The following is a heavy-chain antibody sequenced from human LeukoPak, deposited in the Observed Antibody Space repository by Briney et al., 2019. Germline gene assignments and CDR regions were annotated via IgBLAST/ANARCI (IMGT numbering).Heavy chain of an antibody. CDR1: GGTFSSYA. CDR2: IIPIFGTA. Sequence: ASVKVSCKASGGTFSSYAISWVRQAPGQGLEWMGGIIPIFGTANYAQKFQGRVTITTDESTSTAYMELSSLRSEDTAVYYCARDYGFGRGHYYWGQGTLVTVSS. CDR3: ARDYGFGRGHYY. J-gene: IGHJ4*02. V-gene: IGHV1-69*05. D-gene: IGHD3-10*01.